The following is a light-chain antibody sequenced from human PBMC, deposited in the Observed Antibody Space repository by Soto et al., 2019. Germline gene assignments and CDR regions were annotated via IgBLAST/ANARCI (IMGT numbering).Light chain of an antibody. Sequence: QSVLTQPPSASGTPGQSVTISCAGSSSNIGSNHAYWYQQLPRAAPKLLIYTNYQRPSGVPDRFSGSKSGTSASLAISGLRSEDEADYYCAAWDDSLSGNVFGTGTKLTVL. V-gene: IGLV1-47*02. CDR2: TNY. CDR3: AAWDDSLSGNV. CDR1: SSNIGSNH. J-gene: IGLJ1*01.